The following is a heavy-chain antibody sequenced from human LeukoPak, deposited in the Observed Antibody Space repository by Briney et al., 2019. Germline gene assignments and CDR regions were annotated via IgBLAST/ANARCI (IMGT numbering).Heavy chain of an antibody. CDR1: GGSFSGYY. D-gene: IGHD2-2*01. CDR3: ARYCSSTSCYARTRSYYYYMDV. V-gene: IGHV4-34*01. J-gene: IGHJ6*03. Sequence: PSETLSLTCAVSGGSFSGYYWSWIRQPPGKGLEWIGEINHSGSTNYNPSLKSRVTISVDTSKNQFSLKLSSVTAADTAVYYCARYCSSTSCYARTRSYYYYMDVWGKGTTVTVSS. CDR2: INHSGST.